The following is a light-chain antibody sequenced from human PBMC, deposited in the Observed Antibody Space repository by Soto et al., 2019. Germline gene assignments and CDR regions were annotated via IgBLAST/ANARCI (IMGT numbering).Light chain of an antibody. J-gene: IGKJ1*01. CDR3: QQDNSYWT. V-gene: IGKV1-5*03. CDR2: KAS. CDR1: QSITGW. Sequence: IQMTRSPPTLSASVGARVTIPRRASQSITGWLAWFQQKPGKAPKLLISKASKLESGVPSRFSGSGSGTDFTLTISGLQPDDFATYYCQQDNSYWTFGQGTKVDIK.